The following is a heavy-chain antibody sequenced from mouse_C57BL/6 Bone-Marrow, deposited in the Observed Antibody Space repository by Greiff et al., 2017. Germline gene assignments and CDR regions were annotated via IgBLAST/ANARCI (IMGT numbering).Heavy chain of an antibody. D-gene: IGHD2-4*01. J-gene: IGHJ4*01. CDR1: GYTFTSYW. CDR3: ASRIDYEGYYAMDD. V-gene: IGHV1-50*01. CDR2: IDPSDSYT. Sequence: QVQLQQPGAELVKPGASVKLSCKASGYTFTSYWMQWVKQRPGQGLEWIGEIDPSDSYTNYNPQFKGKATLTVDTSSSTAYMQLSSLTSEVSAVYYCASRIDYEGYYAMDDWGQGTSVTVSS.